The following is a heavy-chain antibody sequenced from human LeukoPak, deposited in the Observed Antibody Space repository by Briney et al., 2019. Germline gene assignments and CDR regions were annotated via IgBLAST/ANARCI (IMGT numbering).Heavy chain of an antibody. CDR2: IRASGRTT. CDR3: ARGPSGYHNT. D-gene: IGHD5-12*01. CDR1: GFNFGNYG. J-gene: IGHJ4*02. V-gene: IGHV3-23*01. Sequence: GGSLRLSCAASGFNFGNYGMNWVRQAPGKGLEWVSGIRASGRTTDYADSVKGRFTISRDNSKNTLYLQMNSLRAEDTAVYYCARGPSGYHNTGGQGTLVTVSS.